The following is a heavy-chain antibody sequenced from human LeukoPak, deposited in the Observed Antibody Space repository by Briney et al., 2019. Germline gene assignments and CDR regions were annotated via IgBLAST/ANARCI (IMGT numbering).Heavy chain of an antibody. Sequence: TGGSLRLPCVASGFTFSAYTMNWVRQAPGKGLEWVSFISSSSTYIYYADSLKGRFTISRDNAKNSLYLQMNSLRAEDTAVYYCARDDPRWGTSGDYWGQGPLVTVSS. J-gene: IGHJ4*02. D-gene: IGHD7-27*01. CDR3: ARDDPRWGTSGDY. CDR1: GFTFSAYT. V-gene: IGHV3-21*01. CDR2: ISSSSTYI.